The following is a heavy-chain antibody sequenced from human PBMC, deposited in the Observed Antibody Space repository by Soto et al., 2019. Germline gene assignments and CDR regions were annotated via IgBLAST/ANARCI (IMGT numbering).Heavy chain of an antibody. V-gene: IGHV1-69*06. D-gene: IGHD3-10*01. CDR3: ASVSGILGVITTHFGL. CDR1: GCTFHSYG. CDR2: ILPLYGTV. Sequence: QAHLAQSGAEVKKPGSSVTVSCKASGCTFHSYGISWVRQAHGQGLDWMGVILPLYGTVNYAQKFQGRVSITADKSTSTAYMDLKSLRFAATAVYYCASVSGILGVITTHFGLWGQGTLGTVSS. J-gene: IGHJ4*02.